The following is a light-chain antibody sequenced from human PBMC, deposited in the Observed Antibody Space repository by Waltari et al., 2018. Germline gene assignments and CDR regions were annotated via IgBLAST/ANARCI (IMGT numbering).Light chain of an antibody. J-gene: IGKJ5*01. CDR2: WAS. Sequence: SLAVSLGERAAINCKSSRSVLYNSNNKNYLAWYQQKPRQPPKLLINWASSRESGVPDRFSGSGSGTDFTLTISSLQAEDVAVYYCQQYYSSPISFGQGTRLEIK. CDR3: QQYYSSPIS. CDR1: RSVLYNSNNKNY. V-gene: IGKV4-1*01.